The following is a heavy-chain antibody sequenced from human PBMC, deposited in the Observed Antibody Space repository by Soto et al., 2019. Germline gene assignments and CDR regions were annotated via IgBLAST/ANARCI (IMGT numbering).Heavy chain of an antibody. Sequence: SETLSLTCAVYGGSFSGYYWSWIRQPPGKGLEWIGEINHSGSTNYNPSLKSRVTISVDTSKNQFSLKLSSVTAADTAVYYCARGRILWFGELRRGSAEYFQHWGQGTLVTVSS. V-gene: IGHV4-34*01. D-gene: IGHD3-10*01. J-gene: IGHJ1*01. CDR2: INHSGST. CDR3: ARGRILWFGELRRGSAEYFQH. CDR1: GGSFSGYY.